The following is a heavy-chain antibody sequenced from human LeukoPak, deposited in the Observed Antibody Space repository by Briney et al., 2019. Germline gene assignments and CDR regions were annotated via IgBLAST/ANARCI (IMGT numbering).Heavy chain of an antibody. J-gene: IGHJ4*02. CDR1: RFTFSSYE. CDR3: AKDFLRITMIVVVIPTFFDY. V-gene: IGHV3-48*03. Sequence: GGSLRLSCAASRFTFSSYEMNWVRQAPGKGLEWVSYISSSGSTIYYADSVKGRFTISRDNSKNTLYLQMNSLRAEDTAAYYCAKDFLRITMIVVVIPTFFDYWGQGTLVTVSS. CDR2: ISSSGSTI. D-gene: IGHD3-22*01.